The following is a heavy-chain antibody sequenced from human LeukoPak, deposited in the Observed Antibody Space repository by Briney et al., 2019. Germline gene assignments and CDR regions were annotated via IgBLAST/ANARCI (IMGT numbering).Heavy chain of an antibody. Sequence: SETLSLTCTVSGYSISSGYYWGWIRQPPGKGLEWIGSIYHSGSTYYNPSLKSRVTISVDTSKNQFSLKLSSVTAADTAVYYCARDGQYDILAGYAFDIWGQGTMVTVSS. CDR1: GYSISSGYY. D-gene: IGHD3-9*01. V-gene: IGHV4-38-2*02. CDR2: IYHSGST. CDR3: ARDGQYDILAGYAFDI. J-gene: IGHJ3*02.